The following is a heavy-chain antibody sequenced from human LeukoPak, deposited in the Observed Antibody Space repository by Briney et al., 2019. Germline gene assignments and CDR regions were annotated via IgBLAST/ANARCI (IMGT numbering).Heavy chain of an antibody. CDR2: IYYSGST. J-gene: IGHJ3*01. D-gene: IGHD3-22*01. Sequence: SETLSLTCTVSGGSISSSTYYWGWIRQPPGKGLEWIGTIYYSGSTHYNPSLKSRVTISVDTSKNQFSLKLSSVTAADTAVYYCARSTPSLIVVANDAFDVWGQGTMVTVSS. V-gene: IGHV4-39*07. CDR3: ARSTPSLIVVANDAFDV. CDR1: GGSISSSTYY.